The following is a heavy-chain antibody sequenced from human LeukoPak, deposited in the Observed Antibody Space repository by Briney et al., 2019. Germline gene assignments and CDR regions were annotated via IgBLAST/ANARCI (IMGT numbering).Heavy chain of an antibody. V-gene: IGHV3-23*01. CDR2: ISRTGTST. D-gene: IGHD6-19*01. J-gene: IGHJ4*02. CDR3: AKDRVSSGWLYYFDY. CDR1: EFSFTSYA. Sequence: GGSLRLSCAASEFSFTSYAMAWVRQPPGKGLEWVSGISRTGTSTYYADSVKGRFTISRDNSKNTLYLQMNSLRAEDTAVYYCAKDRVSSGWLYYFDYWGQGTLVTVSS.